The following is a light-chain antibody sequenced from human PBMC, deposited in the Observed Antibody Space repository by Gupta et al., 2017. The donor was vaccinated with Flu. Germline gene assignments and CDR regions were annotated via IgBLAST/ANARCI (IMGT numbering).Light chain of an antibody. J-gene: IGKJ2*01. CDR1: QSISSY. CDR3: QQSNSTPFT. Sequence: DIQMTHSPSSLSASVGDRVTITCRASQSISSYVNWYQQKPGKAPKLLIYAASSLQSGVPSRGSGSGSGTDFTLTISSLQPEDFATYYGQQSNSTPFTFGKGTKVEIK. V-gene: IGKV1-39*01. CDR2: AAS.